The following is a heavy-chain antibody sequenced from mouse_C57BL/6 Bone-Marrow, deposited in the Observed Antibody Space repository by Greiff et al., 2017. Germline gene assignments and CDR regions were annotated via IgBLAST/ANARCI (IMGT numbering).Heavy chain of an antibody. V-gene: IGHV1-74*01. Sequence: QVQLKEPGAELVKPGASVKVSCKASGYTFTSYWMHWVKQRPGQGLEWIGRIHPSDSDTNYNQKFKGKATLTVDKSSSTAYMQLSSLTSEDSAVYYCAITLLNYGSSYYAMDYWGQGTSVTVSS. CDR1: GYTFTSYW. CDR3: AITLLNYGSSYYAMDY. D-gene: IGHD1-1*01. J-gene: IGHJ4*01. CDR2: IHPSDSDT.